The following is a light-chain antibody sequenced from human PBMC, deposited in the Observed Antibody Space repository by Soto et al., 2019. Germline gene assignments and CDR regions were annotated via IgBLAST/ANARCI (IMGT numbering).Light chain of an antibody. CDR3: QQYGGSPRT. CDR2: AAS. CDR1: QSVFNNN. V-gene: IGKV3-20*01. Sequence: EIVLTQSPGTLSLSPGERATLSCRASQSVFNNNLAWYQQTPGQARRLLMFAASSRATDIPDRFSGSGSGTDFPLISSILEPEYFAIYHWQQYGGSPRTFGQGTKLEIK. J-gene: IGKJ2*01.